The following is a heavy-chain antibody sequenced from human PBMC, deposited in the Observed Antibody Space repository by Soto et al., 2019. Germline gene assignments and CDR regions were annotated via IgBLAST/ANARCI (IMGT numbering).Heavy chain of an antibody. V-gene: IGHV4-59*01. CDR1: GGSISSYY. D-gene: IGHD7-27*01. CDR3: AIGFPWGPGQDGMDV. CDR2: IYYSGST. J-gene: IGHJ6*02. Sequence: SETLSLTCTVSGGSISSYYWSWIRQPPGKGLEWIGYIYYSGSTNYHPSLKSRVTISVDTSKNQFSLRLSSVTAADTAVYYCAIGFPWGPGQDGMDVWGQGTTVTVSS.